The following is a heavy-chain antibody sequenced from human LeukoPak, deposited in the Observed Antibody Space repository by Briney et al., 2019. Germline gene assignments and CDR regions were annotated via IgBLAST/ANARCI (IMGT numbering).Heavy chain of an antibody. V-gene: IGHV3-48*03. D-gene: IGHD2/OR15-2a*01. CDR3: ARDTVHGPLVVSLDY. Sequence: GGSLRHSRAASGFSFSSYEMNWVRQAPGKGLEWVSYISSSGSTIYVADSLRGRFTISRDNAKNSLYLQMNSLRVEDTAIYYCARDTVHGPLVVSLDYWGQGALVTVSS. CDR1: GFSFSSYE. CDR2: ISSSGSTI. J-gene: IGHJ4*02.